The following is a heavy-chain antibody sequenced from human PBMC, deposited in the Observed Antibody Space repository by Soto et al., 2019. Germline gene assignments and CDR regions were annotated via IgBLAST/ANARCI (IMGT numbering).Heavy chain of an antibody. D-gene: IGHD3-22*01. CDR2: IYYSGST. CDR1: GGSISSGDYY. J-gene: IGHJ4*02. Sequence: QVQLQESGPGLVKPSQTLSLTCTVSGGSISSGDYYWSWIRQPPGKGLKWIGYIYYSGSTYYNPSLKSRVTISVDTSKNQFSLKLSSVTAADTAVYYCARSAGYYYDSSGYYQGFDYWGQGTLVTVSS. V-gene: IGHV4-30-4*01. CDR3: ARSAGYYYDSSGYYQGFDY.